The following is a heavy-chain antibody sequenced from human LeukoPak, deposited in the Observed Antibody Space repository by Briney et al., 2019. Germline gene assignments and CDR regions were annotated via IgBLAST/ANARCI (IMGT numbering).Heavy chain of an antibody. CDR1: GGSISSSSYY. Sequence: SETLSLTCTVSGGSISSSSYYWGWIRQPPGKGLEWIGSIYYSGSTYYNPSLKSRVTISVDTSKNQFSLKLSSVTAADTAVHYCARSERERIVLVVYAYFDYWGQGTPVTVSS. CDR2: IYYSGST. D-gene: IGHD2-8*02. J-gene: IGHJ4*02. CDR3: ARSERERIVLVVYAYFDY. V-gene: IGHV4-39*01.